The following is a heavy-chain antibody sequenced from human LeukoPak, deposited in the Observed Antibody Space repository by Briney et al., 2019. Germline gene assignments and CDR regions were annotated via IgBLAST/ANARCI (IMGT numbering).Heavy chain of an antibody. J-gene: IGHJ4*02. CDR2: IYHSGST. CDR3: ARAGGSSDY. CDR1: GGSISSSNW. Sequence: SETLSLTCGVSGGSISSSNWWTWVRHPPGKGLEWIGEIYHSGSTNYNPSLKSRVTISVDKSKNQFSLKLSSVTAADTAIYYCARAGGSSDYWGQGTLVTVSS. D-gene: IGHD2-15*01. V-gene: IGHV4-4*02.